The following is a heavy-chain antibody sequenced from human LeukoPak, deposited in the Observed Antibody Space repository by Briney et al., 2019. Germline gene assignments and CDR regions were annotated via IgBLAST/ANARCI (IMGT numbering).Heavy chain of an antibody. J-gene: IGHJ4*02. D-gene: IGHD2-15*01. CDR3: ARLDCSGGICYIVDS. CDR2: INHSGST. Sequence: NPSETLSLTCAVYGGSFSGYYWSWIRQPPGKGLEWIGEINHSGSTNYNPSLKSRAIISVDTATNQFSLNLISVTAADTAVYYCARLDCSGGICYIVDSWGQGTLVTVPS. CDR1: GGSFSGYY. V-gene: IGHV4-34*01.